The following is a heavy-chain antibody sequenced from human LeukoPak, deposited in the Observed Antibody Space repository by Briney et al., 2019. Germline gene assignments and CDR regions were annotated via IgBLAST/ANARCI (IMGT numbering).Heavy chain of an antibody. D-gene: IGHD2-2*01. CDR3: AREMGSSSYVLDV. CDR1: GFTFSDYW. J-gene: IGHJ3*01. V-gene: IGHV3-74*01. CDR2: TNKEGTGT. Sequence: GGSLRLSCAASGFTFSDYWMHWVRQAPGKGLMWVSRTNKEGTGTTYADSVRGRFTISRDNAKNTLLLQVNSLRAEDTGIYYCAREMGSSSYVLDVWGQGTMVTVSS.